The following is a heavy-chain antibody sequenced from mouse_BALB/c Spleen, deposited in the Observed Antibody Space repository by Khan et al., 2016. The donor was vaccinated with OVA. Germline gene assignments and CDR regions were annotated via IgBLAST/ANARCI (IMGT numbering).Heavy chain of an antibody. CDR1: GFTFSSYG. V-gene: IGHV5-6*01. CDR3: ARTITTPKGDYYAMDY. D-gene: IGHD1-2*01. Sequence: EVQRVESGGDLVKPGGSLKLSCAASGFTFSSYGMSWVRQTPDKRLEWVATISSGGHYTYFPDSVRGRFTISRDNAKNTLYLQMSSLKSEDTAMYYCARTITTPKGDYYAMDYWGQGTSVTVSS. CDR2: ISSGGHYT. J-gene: IGHJ4*01.